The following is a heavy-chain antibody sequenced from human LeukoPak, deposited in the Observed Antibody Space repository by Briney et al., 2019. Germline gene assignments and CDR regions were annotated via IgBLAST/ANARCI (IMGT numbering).Heavy chain of an antibody. D-gene: IGHD2-15*01. J-gene: IGHJ5*02. CDR2: ISTNNGDT. Sequence: ASVKVSCKASGYTFSSYGIIWVRQAPGQGLEWMGWISTNNGDTKYAQKLQGRVTLTTDTSTSTVYMDLRSLTSDDTAVYYCAREGSYCNWFDPWGQGTLVTVSS. CDR1: GYTFSSYG. V-gene: IGHV1-18*01. CDR3: AREGSYCNWFDP.